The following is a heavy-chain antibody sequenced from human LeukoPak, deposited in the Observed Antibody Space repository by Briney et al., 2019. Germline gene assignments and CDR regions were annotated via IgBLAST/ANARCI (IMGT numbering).Heavy chain of an antibody. CDR2: INHSGST. CDR1: GGSISSHY. D-gene: IGHD2-2*01. J-gene: IGHJ6*03. CDR3: ARPGGYCSSTSCNYYYYYMDV. Sequence: SETLSLTCTVFGGSISSHYWSWIRQPPGKGLEWIGEINHSGSTNYNPSLKSRVTISVDTSKNQFSLKLSSVTAADTAVYYCARPGGYCSSTSCNYYYYYMDVWGKGTTVTVSS. V-gene: IGHV4-34*01.